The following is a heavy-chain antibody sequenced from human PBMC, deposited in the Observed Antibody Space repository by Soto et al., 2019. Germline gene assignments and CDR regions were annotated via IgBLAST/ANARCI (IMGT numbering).Heavy chain of an antibody. CDR1: GFTFSSYG. V-gene: IGHV3-30*18. CDR3: AKQYSSGWYFDY. J-gene: IGHJ4*02. Sequence: ESVGGVVQPGRSLRLSCAASGFTFSSYGMHWVRQAPGKGLEWVAVISYDGSNKYYADSVKGRFTISRDNSKNTLYLQMNSLRAEDTAVYYCAKQYSSGWYFDYWGQGTLVTVSS. D-gene: IGHD6-19*01. CDR2: ISYDGSNK.